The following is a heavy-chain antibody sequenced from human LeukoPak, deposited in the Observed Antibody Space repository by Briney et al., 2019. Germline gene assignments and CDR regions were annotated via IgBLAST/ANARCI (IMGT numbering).Heavy chain of an antibody. CDR2: IYYSGST. V-gene: IGHV4-39*07. Sequence: SETLSLTCTVSGGSISSSSFYWGWLRQPPGKGLEWIGNIYYSGSTYYNPSLKSRVTISVDTSKNQFSLKLSSVTAADTAVYYCARRYDFWSGYYDDYWGQGTLVTVSS. J-gene: IGHJ4*02. CDR1: GGSISSSSFY. CDR3: ARRYDFWSGYYDDY. D-gene: IGHD3-3*01.